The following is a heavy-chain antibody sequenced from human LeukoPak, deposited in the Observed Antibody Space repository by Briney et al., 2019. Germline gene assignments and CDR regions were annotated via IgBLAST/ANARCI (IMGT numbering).Heavy chain of an antibody. CDR2: IYYSGIT. CDR3: ARTYSSSWYNWFDP. D-gene: IGHD6-13*01. Sequence: SDTLSLTCTVSCVSISSSSYYWGWIRQPPGKGLEWIGSIYYSGITYYNPSLKSRVTISVDTSKNQFSLKLSSVTAADTAVYYCARTYSSSWYNWFDPWGQGTLVTVSS. V-gene: IGHV4-39*01. CDR1: CVSISSSSYY. J-gene: IGHJ5*02.